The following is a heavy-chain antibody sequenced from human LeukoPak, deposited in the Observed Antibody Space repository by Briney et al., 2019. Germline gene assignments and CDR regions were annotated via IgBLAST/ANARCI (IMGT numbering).Heavy chain of an antibody. CDR1: GGSISSSSYY. Sequence: PSETLSLTCTVSGGSISSSSYYWGWIRQPPGEGLEWIGSIYYSGSTYYNPSLKSRVTISVDTSKNQFSLKLSSVTAADTAVYYCARHRTLSIAAQFDYWGQGTLVTVSS. V-gene: IGHV4-39*01. D-gene: IGHD6-6*01. J-gene: IGHJ4*02. CDR3: ARHRTLSIAAQFDY. CDR2: IYYSGST.